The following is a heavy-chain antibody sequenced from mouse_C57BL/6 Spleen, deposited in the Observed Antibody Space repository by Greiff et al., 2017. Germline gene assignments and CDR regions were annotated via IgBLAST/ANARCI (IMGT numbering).Heavy chain of an antibody. V-gene: IGHV1-52*01. CDR1: GYTFTSYW. Sequence: VQLQQPGAELVRPGSSVKLSCKASGYTFTSYWMHWVKQRPIQGLEWIGNIDPSDSETHYNQKFKDKVTLTVDKSSSTACMQLSSLTSEDSAVCECARGYWYFDVWGTGTTVTVSS. CDR2: IDPSDSET. J-gene: IGHJ1*03. CDR3: ARGYWYFDV.